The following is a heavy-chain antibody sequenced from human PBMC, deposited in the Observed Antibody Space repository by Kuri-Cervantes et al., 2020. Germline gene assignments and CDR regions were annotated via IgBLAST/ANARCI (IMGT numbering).Heavy chain of an antibody. CDR1: GGSISSGNW. CDR3: ARSFLRIAVAGTDEYYFDY. J-gene: IGHJ4*02. D-gene: IGHD6-19*01. Sequence: SETLSLTCAVSGGSISSGNWWSWVRQPPGKGLEWIGEIYHSGSTNYNPSLKSRVTISVDKSKNQFSLKLSSVTAADTAVYYCARSFLRIAVAGTDEYYFDYWGQGTLVTVSS. CDR2: IYHSGST. V-gene: IGHV4-4*02.